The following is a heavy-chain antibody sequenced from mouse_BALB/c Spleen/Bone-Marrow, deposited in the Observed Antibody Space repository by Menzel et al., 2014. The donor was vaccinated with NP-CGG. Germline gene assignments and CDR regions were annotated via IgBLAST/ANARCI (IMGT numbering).Heavy chain of an antibody. CDR1: GFSLTSYG. V-gene: IGHV2-2*02. J-gene: IGHJ2*01. D-gene: IGHD2-14*01. Sequence: VHLVESGPGLVQPSQSLSITCTVSGFSLTSYGVHWVRQSPGKGLEWLGVIWSGGSTDYNVAFISRLSISKDNSKSQVFFKMNSLQANDTAIYYCARSRYAPLYYFDYGGQGTTLTVSS. CDR3: ARSRYAPLYYFDY. CDR2: IWSGGST.